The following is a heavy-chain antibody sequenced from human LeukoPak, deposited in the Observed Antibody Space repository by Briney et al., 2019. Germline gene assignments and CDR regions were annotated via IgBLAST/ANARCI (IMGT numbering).Heavy chain of an antibody. CDR1: GYTFSDFS. J-gene: IGHJ4*02. Sequence: GGSLRLSCAASGYTFSDFSVNWVRLAPGKGLEWVSSISVRSNYRYHAESVRGRFTISRDDARDSLFLQMNSLRAEDTAVYFCVRLRRNNDRSGYYYYYDYWGQGTLVTV. D-gene: IGHD3-22*01. CDR3: VRLRRNNDRSGYYYYYDY. CDR2: ISVRSNYR. V-gene: IGHV3-21*01.